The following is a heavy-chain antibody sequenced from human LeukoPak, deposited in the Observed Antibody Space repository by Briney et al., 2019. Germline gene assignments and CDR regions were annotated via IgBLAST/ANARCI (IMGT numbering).Heavy chain of an antibody. V-gene: IGHV1-8*01. CDR2: MNPNSGNT. Sequence: GASVKVSCKASGYTFTSYDINWVRQATGQGLEWMGWMNPNSGNTGYAQKFQGRVTMTRNTSISTAYMELSSLRSEDMAVYYCARGTQFGYYYGMDVWGQGTTVTVSS. CDR1: GYTFTSYD. CDR3: ARGTQFGYYYGMDV. J-gene: IGHJ6*02. D-gene: IGHD3-10*01.